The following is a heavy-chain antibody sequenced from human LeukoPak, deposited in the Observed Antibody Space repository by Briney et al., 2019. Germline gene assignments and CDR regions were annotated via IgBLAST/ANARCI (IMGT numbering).Heavy chain of an antibody. CDR2: INPSGGST. Sequence: ASVKVSCKASGYTFTSYGISWVRQAPGQGLEWMGIINPSGGSTSYAQKFQGRVTMTRDTSTSTVYMELSSLRSEDTAVYYCARVMRRYSYGPLFDYWGQGTLVTVSS. CDR1: GYTFTSYG. D-gene: IGHD5-18*01. J-gene: IGHJ4*02. CDR3: ARVMRRYSYGPLFDY. V-gene: IGHV1-46*01.